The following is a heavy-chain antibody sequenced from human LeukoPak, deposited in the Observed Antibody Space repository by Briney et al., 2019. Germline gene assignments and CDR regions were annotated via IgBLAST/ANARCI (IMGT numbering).Heavy chain of an antibody. V-gene: IGHV3-33*01. CDR1: GYMFSCCG. CDR2: VWHDGSDQ. Sequence: PGGSLRLSCAASGYMFSCCGMHWVRQAPGKGLEWLAIVWHDGSDQRYADSVTGRFFLSRDNSKNTVYHQMNSLRAEDTALYYCVRDGYSGTNARSLDSWGQGSLVSVSS. D-gene: IGHD5-12*01. CDR3: VRDGYSGTNARSLDS. J-gene: IGHJ4*02.